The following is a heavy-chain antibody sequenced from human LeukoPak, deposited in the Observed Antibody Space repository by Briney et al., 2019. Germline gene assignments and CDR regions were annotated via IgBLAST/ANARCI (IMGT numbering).Heavy chain of an antibody. J-gene: IGHJ5*02. CDR1: GFTFDDYG. D-gene: IGHD2-2*01. CDR3: AKAKDIVVVPAAMGPPWFDP. Sequence: GGSLRLSCAASGFTFDDYGMSWVRQAPGKGLEWVSAISGSGGSTYYADSVKGRFTISRDNSKNTLYLQMNSLRAEDTAVYYCAKAKDIVVVPAAMGPPWFDPWGQGTLVTVSS. V-gene: IGHV3-23*01. CDR2: ISGSGGST.